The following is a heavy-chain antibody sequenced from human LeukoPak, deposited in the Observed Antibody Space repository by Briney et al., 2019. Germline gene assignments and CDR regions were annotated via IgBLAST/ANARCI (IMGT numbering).Heavy chain of an antibody. V-gene: IGHV3-48*04. J-gene: IGHJ4*02. CDR1: GFTFSSYS. CDR2: ISSSTI. Sequence: GGSLRLSCAASGFTFSSYSMNWVRQAPGKGLEWVSYISSSTIYYADSVKGRFTISRDNAKNSLYLQMNSLRAEDTAVYYCARDPGTYYFDYWGQGTLVTVSS. D-gene: IGHD3-10*01. CDR3: ARDPGTYYFDY.